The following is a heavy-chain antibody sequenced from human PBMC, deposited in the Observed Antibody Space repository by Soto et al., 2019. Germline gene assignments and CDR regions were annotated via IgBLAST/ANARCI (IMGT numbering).Heavy chain of an antibody. CDR2: ISSSSSTI. Sequence: GGSLRLSCAASGFTFSSYSMNWVRQAPGKGLEWVSYISSSSSTIYYADSVKGRFTITRDNSKNMLYLEMNSLTVEDTAVYYCVRRAQYFDGTGFHAFDIWGQGTRVTVSS. CDR3: VRRAQYFDGTGFHAFDI. J-gene: IGHJ3*02. CDR1: GFTFSSYS. V-gene: IGHV3-48*01. D-gene: IGHD3-22*01.